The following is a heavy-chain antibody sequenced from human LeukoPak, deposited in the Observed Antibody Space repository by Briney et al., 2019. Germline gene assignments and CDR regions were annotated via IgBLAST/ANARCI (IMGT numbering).Heavy chain of an antibody. J-gene: IGHJ5*02. CDR2: VYYSGST. D-gene: IGHD3-22*01. V-gene: IGHV4-59*01. Sequence: SETLSLTWTVSGXSINNYYGSWIRQPPGKGLEWIGFVYYSGSTNYNPSLESRVTISVDTSKIQFSLKLSSVTAADTAVYYCARGTMMVGPWGQGTLVTVSS. CDR1: GXSINNYY. CDR3: ARGTMMVGP.